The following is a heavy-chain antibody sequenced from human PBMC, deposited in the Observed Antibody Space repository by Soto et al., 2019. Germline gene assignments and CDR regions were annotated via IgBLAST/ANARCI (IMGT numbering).Heavy chain of an antibody. D-gene: IGHD3-9*01. V-gene: IGHV3-21*01. J-gene: IGHJ4*02. CDR2: ISSSSSYI. Sequence: GVLRLSCAASGFTFSSYSMNWVRQAPGKGLEWVSSISSSSSYIYYAGSVKGRFTISRDNAKNSQYLQMNSLRTEDTAVYYCARGAFNIYFDWYFDYWGQGTLVTVSS. CDR1: GFTFSSYS. CDR3: ARGAFNIYFDWYFDY.